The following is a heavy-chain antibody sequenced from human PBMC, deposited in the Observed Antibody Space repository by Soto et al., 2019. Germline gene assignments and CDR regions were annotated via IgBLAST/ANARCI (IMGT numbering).Heavy chain of an antibody. CDR1: GGSISSGGYS. Sequence: PSETLSLTCAVSGGSISSGGYSCNWIRQPPGKGLEWIGYIYHSGSTNYNPSLKSRVTISVDTFKNQFSLKLSSVTAADTAVYYCARVVGYCSGGSCYDLADYWGQGTLVTVSS. V-gene: IGHV4-30-2*01. D-gene: IGHD2-15*01. CDR3: ARVVGYCSGGSCYDLADY. CDR2: IYHSGST. J-gene: IGHJ4*02.